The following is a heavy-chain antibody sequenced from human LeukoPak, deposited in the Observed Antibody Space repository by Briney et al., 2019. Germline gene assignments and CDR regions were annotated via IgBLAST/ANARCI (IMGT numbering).Heavy chain of an antibody. CDR2: ISGSGGST. Sequence: PGGSLRLSCAASGFTFSSYAMSWVRQAPGKGLEWVSAISGSGGSTYYADSVKGRFTISRDNSKNTLYLQMNSLRAEDTAVYYCTRSLDISGYFYPFDDWGQGTLVTVSS. D-gene: IGHD3-22*01. CDR1: GFTFSSYA. CDR3: TRSLDISGYFYPFDD. V-gene: IGHV3-23*01. J-gene: IGHJ4*02.